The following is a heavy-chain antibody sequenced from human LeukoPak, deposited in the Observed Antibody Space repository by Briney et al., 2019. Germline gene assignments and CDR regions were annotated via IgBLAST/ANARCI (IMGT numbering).Heavy chain of an antibody. CDR2: VYYSGSS. Sequence: SETLSLTCTISGGSIGNFYWTWIRQPPGKGLEWIGYVYYSGSSNYNPSLKSRLTMSVDTSKNQFSLKMSSVTAADTAVYYCARGNSSSWPLDYWGQGTLVTVSS. CDR3: ARGNSSSWPLDY. D-gene: IGHD6-13*01. J-gene: IGHJ4*02. V-gene: IGHV4-59*08. CDR1: GGSIGNFY.